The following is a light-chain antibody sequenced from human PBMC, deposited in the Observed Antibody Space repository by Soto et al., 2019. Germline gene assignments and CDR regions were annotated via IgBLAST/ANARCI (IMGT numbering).Light chain of an antibody. J-gene: IGKJ1*01. CDR3: QQSSTWPRT. Sequence: DIVMTQSPATLSVSPGERGTLSCRASQSVSSNLAWYQQKPGQAPRLLMYGASTRATGFPDRFSGSGSGTEFTLTISSLQSEDFAVYYCQQSSTWPRTFGQGTKVEIK. V-gene: IGKV3D-15*01. CDR1: QSVSSN. CDR2: GAS.